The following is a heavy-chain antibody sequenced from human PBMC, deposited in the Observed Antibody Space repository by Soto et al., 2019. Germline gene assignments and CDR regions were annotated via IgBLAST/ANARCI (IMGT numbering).Heavy chain of an antibody. J-gene: IGHJ4*02. V-gene: IGHV3-72*01. CDR1: GFTFSDHH. D-gene: IGHD2-21*02. Sequence: EVQLVESGGGLGQPGGSLRLSCAASGFTFSDHHMDWVRQAPGKGLEWVGRARNKAHSYTTAYAASVRGRFIISRDNAKHSLYLQMNSLRDEDTAVYYCARLLAHCGGDCPEGWGQGTLVTVSS. CDR2: ARNKAHSYTT. CDR3: ARLLAHCGGDCPEG.